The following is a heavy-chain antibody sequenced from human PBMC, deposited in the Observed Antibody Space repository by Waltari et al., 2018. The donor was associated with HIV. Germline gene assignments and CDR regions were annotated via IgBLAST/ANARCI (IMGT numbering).Heavy chain of an antibody. CDR3: ARQGYCSGGTCYRWFDP. D-gene: IGHD2-15*01. J-gene: IGHJ5*02. CDR1: GGSISSSAYY. Sequence: QPQLQESGPGLVKPSETLSLTCTVSGGSISSSAYYWAWIRQPPGKGQEWIGTINYSGITYYNPSLTSRVTVFVDTSKNQFSLKLSSVTAADTAVYYCARQGYCSGGTCYRWFDPWGQGTLVTVSS. CDR2: INYSGIT. V-gene: IGHV4-39*01.